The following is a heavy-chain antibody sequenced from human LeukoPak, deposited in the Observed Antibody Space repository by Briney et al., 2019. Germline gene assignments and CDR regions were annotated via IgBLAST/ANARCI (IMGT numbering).Heavy chain of an antibody. Sequence: ASVKVSCKASGGTYSSYAISWVRQAPGQGLEWMGGIIPIFGTANYAQKFQGRVTITADESTSTAYMELSSLRSDDTAVYYCARGPPAAGTRDYYYYYMDVWGKGTTVTVSS. J-gene: IGHJ6*03. CDR2: IIPIFGTA. D-gene: IGHD6-13*01. CDR1: GGTYSSYA. V-gene: IGHV1-69*13. CDR3: ARGPPAAGTRDYYYYYMDV.